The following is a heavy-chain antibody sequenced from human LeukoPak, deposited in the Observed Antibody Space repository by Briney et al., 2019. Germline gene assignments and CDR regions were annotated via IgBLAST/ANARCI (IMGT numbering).Heavy chain of an antibody. CDR2: INHSGST. V-gene: IGHV4-39*07. D-gene: IGHD3-3*01. CDR1: GGSISSSSYY. Sequence: SETLSLTCTVSGGSISSSSYYWSWIRQPPGKGLEWIGEINHSGSTNYNPSLKSRVTISVDTSKNQFSLKLSSVTAADTAVYFRARLRFLEWLQTYNYYYGMDVWGQGTTVTVSS. J-gene: IGHJ6*02. CDR3: ARLRFLEWLQTYNYYYGMDV.